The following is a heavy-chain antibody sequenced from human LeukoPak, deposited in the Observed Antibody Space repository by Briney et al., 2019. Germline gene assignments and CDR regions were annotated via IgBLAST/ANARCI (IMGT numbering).Heavy chain of an antibody. Sequence: GGSLRLSCAASGFTFSSYSMNWVRQAPGKGLEWVSSISSSSSYIYYADSVKGRFTISRDNAKNSLYLQMNSLRAEDTAVYYCARVNKYYYDSSGYPLDYWGQGTLVTVSS. D-gene: IGHD3-22*01. V-gene: IGHV3-21*01. CDR1: GFTFSSYS. J-gene: IGHJ4*02. CDR3: ARVNKYYYDSSGYPLDY. CDR2: ISSSSSYI.